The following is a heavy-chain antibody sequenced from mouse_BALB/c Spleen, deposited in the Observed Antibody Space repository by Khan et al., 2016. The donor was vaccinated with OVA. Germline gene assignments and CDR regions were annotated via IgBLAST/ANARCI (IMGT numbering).Heavy chain of an antibody. CDR2: IWAGGSK. J-gene: IGHJ4*01. CDR1: GFSLTDYA. V-gene: IGHV2-6-5*01. CDR3: AKDPPYYGIDY. Sequence: QVQLKESGPGLVAPSQSLSITCTVSGFSLTDYAVSWIRQPPGKGLEWLGAIWAGGSKYYNSALKSRLSISKDNSKSQVFLKMNSLQTDDTAMYYCAKDPPYYGIDYWGQGTSVTVSS.